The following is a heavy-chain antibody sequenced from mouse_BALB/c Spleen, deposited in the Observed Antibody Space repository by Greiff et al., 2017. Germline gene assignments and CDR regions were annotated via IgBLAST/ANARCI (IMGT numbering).Heavy chain of an antibody. CDR3: ARSIYDGYRYYYAMDY. Sequence: EVKLVESGGGLVQPGGSRKLSCAASGFTFSSFGMHWVRQAPEKGLEWVAYISSGSSTIYYADTVKGRFTISRDNPKNTLFLQMTSLRSEDTAMYYCARSIYDGYRYYYAMDYWGQGTSVTVSS. D-gene: IGHD2-3*01. CDR2: ISSGSSTI. CDR1: GFTFSSFG. J-gene: IGHJ4*01. V-gene: IGHV5-17*02.